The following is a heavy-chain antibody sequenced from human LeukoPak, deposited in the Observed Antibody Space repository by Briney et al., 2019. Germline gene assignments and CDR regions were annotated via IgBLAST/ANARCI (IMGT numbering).Heavy chain of an antibody. CDR2: IIGDGTST. J-gene: IGHJ4*02. V-gene: IGHV3-74*01. CDR3: ATIYLSSGL. Sequence: GGSLRLSCAVSGFTFSSYWMHWVRQAPGKGLVWVSRIIGDGTSTTYADSVRGRFTISRDNAKNTLYLQMNSLRAEDTAVYYCATIYLSSGLWGQGTLVTVSS. CDR1: GFTFSSYW. D-gene: IGHD2/OR15-2a*01.